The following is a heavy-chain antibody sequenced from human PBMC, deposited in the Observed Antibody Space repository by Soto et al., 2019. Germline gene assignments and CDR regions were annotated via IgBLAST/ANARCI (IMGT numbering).Heavy chain of an antibody. V-gene: IGHV4-59*12. D-gene: IGHD2-8*02. J-gene: IGHJ4*02. Sequence: ASETLSLTCTVSGGSISSYYWSWIRQPPGKGLEWIGEIYYSGSTNYNPSLKSRVTISVDTSKNQFSLKLTSVTAADTAVYYCARDKITGLFDYWGQGTLVTV. CDR2: IYYSGST. CDR1: GGSISSYY. CDR3: ARDKITGLFDY.